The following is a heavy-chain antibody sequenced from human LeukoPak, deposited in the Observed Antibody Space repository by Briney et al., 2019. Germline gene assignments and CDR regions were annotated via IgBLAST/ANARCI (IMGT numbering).Heavy chain of an antibody. CDR1: GFTFCDYA. J-gene: IGHJ4*02. CDR2: IRSKAYGGTT. CDR3: TRSSGWYFSYFDY. V-gene: IGHV3-49*04. Sequence: GGSLRLSCTASGFTFCDYAMSWVRQAPGKGLEWVGFIRSKAYGGTTEYAASVKGRFTISRDDSKSIAYLQMNSLKTEDTAVYYCTRSSGWYFSYFDYWGQGTLVTVSS. D-gene: IGHD6-19*01.